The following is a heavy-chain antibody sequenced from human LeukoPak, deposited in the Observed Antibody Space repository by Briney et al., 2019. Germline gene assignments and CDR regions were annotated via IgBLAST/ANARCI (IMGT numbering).Heavy chain of an antibody. V-gene: IGHV4-31*03. D-gene: IGHD5-12*01. CDR3: ARTNIVTRDAFDI. CDR1: GGSISSGGYY. J-gene: IGHJ3*02. Sequence: KPSETLSLTCTVPGGSISSGGYYWSWIRQHPGKGLEWIGYIYYSGSTYYNPSLKSRVTISVDTSKNQFSLKLSSVTAADTAVYYCARTNIVTRDAFDIWGQGTMVTVSS. CDR2: IYYSGST.